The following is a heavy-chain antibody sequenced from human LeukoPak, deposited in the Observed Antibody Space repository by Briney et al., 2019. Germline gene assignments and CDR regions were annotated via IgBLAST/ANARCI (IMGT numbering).Heavy chain of an antibody. V-gene: IGHV1-46*01. Sequence: ASVKVSCKASGYTFTSYYMHWVRQAPGQGLEWMGIINPSGGSTSYAQKFQGRVTMTRDTSTSTVYMELSSLRSEDTAVYYCARALNYDFWSGYYDYFDYWGQGTLVTVSS. D-gene: IGHD3-3*01. J-gene: IGHJ4*02. CDR2: INPSGGST. CDR3: ARALNYDFWSGYYDYFDY. CDR1: GYTFTSYY.